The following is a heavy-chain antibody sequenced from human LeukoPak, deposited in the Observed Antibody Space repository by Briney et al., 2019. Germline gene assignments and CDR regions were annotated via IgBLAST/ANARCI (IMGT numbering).Heavy chain of an antibody. V-gene: IGHV3-9*01. CDR1: GFTFDDYA. CDR2: ISWNSGSI. J-gene: IGHJ4*02. CDR3: ATLGIHGYSYGGGY. D-gene: IGHD5-18*01. Sequence: GGSLRLSCAASGFTFDDYAMHWVRQAPGKGLEWVSGISWNSGSIGYADSVKGRFTISRDNAKNSLYLQMSSLRSEDTAVYYCATLGIHGYSYGGGYWGQGTLVTVSS.